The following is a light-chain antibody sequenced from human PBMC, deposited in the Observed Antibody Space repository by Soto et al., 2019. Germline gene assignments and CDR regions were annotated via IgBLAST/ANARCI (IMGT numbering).Light chain of an antibody. CDR2: DVS. J-gene: IGLJ2*01. CDR1: SSDVGGHNY. Sequence: QSALTQPASVSGSPGQSITVSCTGTSSDVGGHNYVSWYQYHPGKAPKLMIYDVSNRPSGISNRFSGSKSGNTASLTISGLQAEDEADYYCSSFTISRNTVIFGGGTQLTVL. CDR3: SSFTISRNTVI. V-gene: IGLV2-14*01.